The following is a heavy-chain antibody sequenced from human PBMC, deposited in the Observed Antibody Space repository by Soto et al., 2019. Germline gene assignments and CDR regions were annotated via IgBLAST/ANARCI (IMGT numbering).Heavy chain of an antibody. Sequence: GESLKISCKGSGYRFTNYWIAWVRQRPGKGLEWMGIIYRSDSDIRYSPSFQGQVTISADKSINTAYLQWSSLKASDTATYYCARLIAAAGNPMDVWGQGTTVTVSS. CDR1: GYRFTNYW. D-gene: IGHD6-13*01. CDR3: ARLIAAAGNPMDV. CDR2: IYRSDSDI. J-gene: IGHJ6*02. V-gene: IGHV5-51*01.